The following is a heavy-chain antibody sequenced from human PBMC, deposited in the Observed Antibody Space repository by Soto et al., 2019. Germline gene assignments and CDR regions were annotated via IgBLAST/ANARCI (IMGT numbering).Heavy chain of an antibody. CDR2: ISSSDKYI. D-gene: IGHD2-21*02. J-gene: IGHJ4*02. Sequence: GGSLRLSCVASGFTFSNFGLNWVRQAQGKGLEWVSSISSSDKYICYADSVKGRFTISRDNAKNSLSLQMNSLRADDTAVYYCARVFCRGDCYSPLDYWGQGTLVTVSS. CDR3: ARVFCRGDCYSPLDY. V-gene: IGHV3-21*01. CDR1: GFTFSNFG.